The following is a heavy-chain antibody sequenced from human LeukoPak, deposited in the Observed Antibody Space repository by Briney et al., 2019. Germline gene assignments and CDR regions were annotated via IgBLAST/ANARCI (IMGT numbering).Heavy chain of an antibody. V-gene: IGHV5-51*01. J-gene: IGHJ3*02. Sequence: GESLKISCKGSGYRFTEYWIGWVRQMSGKGLEWMGIIYPDDSDIRYSPSFQGQVTISADKSISTAYLQWSSLKASDTAMYYCARHTRGVKTVQGVNDAFDIWGQGTMVTVSS. CDR1: GYRFTEYW. CDR3: ARHTRGVKTVQGVNDAFDI. CDR2: IYPDDSDI. D-gene: IGHD3-10*01.